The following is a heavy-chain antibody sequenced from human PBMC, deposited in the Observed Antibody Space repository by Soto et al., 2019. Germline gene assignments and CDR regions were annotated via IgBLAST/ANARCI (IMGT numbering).Heavy chain of an antibody. CDR3: ACGIDAITVTTLDF. CDR2: INTGNGIT. V-gene: IGHV1-3*04. D-gene: IGHD4-17*01. Sequence: QVQLVQSGAEVKKPGASVKISCKASGYTFTGSVMHWVRQAPGQRLEWMGWINTGNGITQYSQRFQGRVTLTSDTSASTADMELSNLRSEDTALYYCACGIDAITVTTLDFWGQGTLVTVSS. J-gene: IGHJ4*02. CDR1: GYTFTGSV.